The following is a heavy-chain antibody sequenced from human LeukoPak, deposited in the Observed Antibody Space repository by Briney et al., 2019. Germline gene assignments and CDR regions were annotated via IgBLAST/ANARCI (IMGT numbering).Heavy chain of an antibody. Sequence: SETLSLTCTVSGGSISSYYWSWIRQPPGKGLEWIAYIYYSGSTNYNPSLKSRVTISVDTSKNQFSLKLSSVTAADTAVYYCARLVAARVSDAFDIWGQGTMVTVSS. CDR1: GGSISSYY. J-gene: IGHJ3*02. CDR3: ARLVAARVSDAFDI. V-gene: IGHV4-59*08. D-gene: IGHD6-6*01. CDR2: IYYSGST.